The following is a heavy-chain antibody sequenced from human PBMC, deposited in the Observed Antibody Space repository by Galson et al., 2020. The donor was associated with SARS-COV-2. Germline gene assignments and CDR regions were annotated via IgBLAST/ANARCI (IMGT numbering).Heavy chain of an antibody. J-gene: IGHJ4*02. D-gene: IGHD3-22*01. CDR2: ISSSSSYI. Sequence: GGSLRLSCAASGFTFSSYSMNWVRQAPGKGLEWVSSISSSSSYIYYADSVKGRFTISRDNAKNSLYLQMNSLRAEDTAVYYCAREGGAYYYDSSDKGAAPYYFDYWGQGTLVTVSS. CDR3: AREGGAYYYDSSDKGAAPYYFDY. V-gene: IGHV3-21*01. CDR1: GFTFSSYS.